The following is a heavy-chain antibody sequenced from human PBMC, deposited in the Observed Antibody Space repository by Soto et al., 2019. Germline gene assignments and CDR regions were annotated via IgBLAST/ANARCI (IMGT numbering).Heavy chain of an antibody. J-gene: IGHJ6*02. CDR1: GFTFSSYA. CDR2: ISYDGSNK. Sequence: GGSLRLSCAASGFTFSSYAMHWVRQAPGKGLEWVAVISYDGSNKYYADSVKGRFTISRDNSKNTLYLQMNSLRAEDTAVYYCARDQYVRRDSSGCLGYYHYGMDVWGQGTXVTVSS. V-gene: IGHV3-30-3*01. CDR3: ARDQYVRRDSSGCLGYYHYGMDV. D-gene: IGHD6-19*01.